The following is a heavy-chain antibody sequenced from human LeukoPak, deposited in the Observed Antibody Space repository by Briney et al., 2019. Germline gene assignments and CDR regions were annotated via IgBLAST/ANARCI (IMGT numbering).Heavy chain of an antibody. D-gene: IGHD2-2*01. CDR3: AKDLTRIVVVPAATPDG. CDR1: GFTFSSHG. CDR2: ISGSGGNT. J-gene: IGHJ4*02. V-gene: IGHV3-23*01. Sequence: GGSLRLSCAASGFTFSSHGMNWVRQAPGKGLEWVSGISGSGGNTYYADSVKGRFTISRDNSKNTLYLQMNSLRAEDTAVYYCAKDLTRIVVVPAATPDGWGQGTLVTVSS.